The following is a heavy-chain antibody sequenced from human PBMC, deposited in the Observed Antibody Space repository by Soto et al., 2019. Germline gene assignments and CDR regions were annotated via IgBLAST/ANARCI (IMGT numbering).Heavy chain of an antibody. D-gene: IGHD5-12*01. CDR1: GGSITSYY. J-gene: IGHJ5*02. V-gene: IGHV4-59*08. CDR2: IYFSGSA. CDR3: ARRYSGYGDH. Sequence: SETLSLTCTVSGGSITSYYWSWIRQPPGKGLEWIGYIYFSGSANYNPSLKSRVTISVDTSKNQFSLKLSSVTAADTAVYYCARRYSGYGDHWRQGTLVTVSS.